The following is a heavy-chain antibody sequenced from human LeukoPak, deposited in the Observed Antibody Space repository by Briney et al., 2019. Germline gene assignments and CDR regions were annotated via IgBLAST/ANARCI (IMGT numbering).Heavy chain of an antibody. V-gene: IGHV3-30-3*01. CDR2: ISYDGSNK. D-gene: IGHD5-24*01. Sequence: GGSLRLSCAASGFTFSSCAMHWVRQAPGKGLEWVAVISYDGSNKYYADSVKGRFTISRDNSKNTLYLQMNSLRAEDTAVYYCASPTRRDGYNLDYWGQGTLVTVSS. J-gene: IGHJ4*02. CDR3: ASPTRRDGYNLDY. CDR1: GFTFSSCA.